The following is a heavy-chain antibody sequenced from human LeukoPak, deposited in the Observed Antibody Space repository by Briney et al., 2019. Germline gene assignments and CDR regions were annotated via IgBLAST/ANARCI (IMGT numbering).Heavy chain of an antibody. J-gene: IGHJ6*02. CDR3: ARDGTYYGMDV. CDR2: IYYSGST. V-gene: IGHV4-59*01. D-gene: IGHD1-1*01. Sequence: SETLSLTCTVSGGSISSYYWSWIRKPPGKGLEWIGYIYYSGSTSYNPSLKSRVTISVDTSKNQFSLKLSSVTAADTAVYYCARDGTYYGMDVWGQGTTVTVSS. CDR1: GGSISSYY.